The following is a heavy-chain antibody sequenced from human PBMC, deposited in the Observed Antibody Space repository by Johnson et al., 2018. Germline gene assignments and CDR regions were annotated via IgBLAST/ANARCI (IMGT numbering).Heavy chain of an antibody. CDR3: AGLGAFDF. CDR2: ISYDGSNK. D-gene: IGHD3-16*01. J-gene: IGHJ3*01. Sequence: VQLVESGGGVVQPGRSLRLSCAASGFTFSSYAMHWVRQAPGKGLEWVAVISYDGSNKYYADSVKGRFTISRDNSKNTLYLQMNSLRAEDTAVYYCAGLGAFDFCGQGTMVTVSS. V-gene: IGHV3-30-3*01. CDR1: GFTFSSYA.